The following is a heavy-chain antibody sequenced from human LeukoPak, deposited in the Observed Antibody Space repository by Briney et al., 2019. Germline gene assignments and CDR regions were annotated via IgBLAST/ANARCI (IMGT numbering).Heavy chain of an antibody. Sequence: SESLSLTSTVPGGSISGSSYFWAWIRQPTGEGREWMESIYYSGSTYYNPSLNSRVTISVDTSKNEFSLNLSSVTAAETAVYYCASRITAFQAFDSWGQGTLVTVSS. D-gene: IGHD3-16*01. CDR3: ASRITAFQAFDS. J-gene: IGHJ4*02. V-gene: IGHV4-39*01. CDR1: GGSISGSSYF. CDR2: IYYSGST.